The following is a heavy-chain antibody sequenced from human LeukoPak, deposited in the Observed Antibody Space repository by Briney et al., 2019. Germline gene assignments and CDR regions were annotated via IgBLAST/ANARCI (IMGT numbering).Heavy chain of an antibody. J-gene: IGHJ4*02. CDR3: ARGEDTAMVDGDY. V-gene: IGHV3-21*01. Sequence: GGSLRLSCAASGFTFSSYSMNWVRQAPGKGLEWVSTLSSNSGQIYYADSVRGRFIISRDNAKNSLYLQMNSLRAEDTAVYYCARGEDTAMVDGDYWGQGTLVTVSS. CDR2: LSSNSGQI. D-gene: IGHD5-18*01. CDR1: GFTFSSYS.